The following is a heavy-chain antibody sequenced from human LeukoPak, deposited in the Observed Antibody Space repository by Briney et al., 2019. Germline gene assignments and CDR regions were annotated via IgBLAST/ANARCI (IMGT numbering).Heavy chain of an antibody. J-gene: IGHJ6*03. Sequence: PGGSLRLSCAASGFTFSSYSMNWVREAPGKGVEWVSSISSSSSYIYYADSVKGRFTISRDNAKNSLYLQMNSLRAEDTAVYYCARGGSDIVVVPAAKYYYYYYYMAVWGKGTTVTVSS. CDR3: ARGGSDIVVVPAAKYYYYYYYMAV. D-gene: IGHD2-2*01. CDR1: GFTFSSYS. V-gene: IGHV3-21*01. CDR2: ISSSSSYI.